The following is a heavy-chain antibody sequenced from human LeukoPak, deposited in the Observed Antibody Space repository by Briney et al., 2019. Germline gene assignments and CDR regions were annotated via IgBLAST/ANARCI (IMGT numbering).Heavy chain of an antibody. V-gene: IGHV3-21*01. J-gene: IGHJ5*02. D-gene: IGHD3-22*01. CDR1: GFPFSTYS. Sequence: GGSLRLSCAASGFPFSTYSMNWVRQAPGKGLEWVSSISSSSSYIYYADSVKGRFNISRDNAKNTLNLQMNSLRAEDTAVYYCARDLGQYYDTSDNWFDPWGQGTLVTVSS. CDR3: ARDLGQYYDTSDNWFDP. CDR2: ISSSSSYI.